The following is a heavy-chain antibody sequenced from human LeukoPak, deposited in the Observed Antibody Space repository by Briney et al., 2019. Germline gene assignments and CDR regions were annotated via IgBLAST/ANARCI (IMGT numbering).Heavy chain of an antibody. CDR2: ISGSGGST. D-gene: IGHD4-17*01. V-gene: IGHV3-23*01. J-gene: IGHJ6*02. CDR1: GFTFSSYA. Sequence: GGSLRLSCAASGFTFSSYAMSWVRQAPGKGLEWVSAISGSGGSTYYADSVKGQFTISRDNSKNTLYLQMNSLRAEDTAVYYCAKAYGDYVGYYYGMDVWGQGTTVTVSS. CDR3: AKAYGDYVGYYYGMDV.